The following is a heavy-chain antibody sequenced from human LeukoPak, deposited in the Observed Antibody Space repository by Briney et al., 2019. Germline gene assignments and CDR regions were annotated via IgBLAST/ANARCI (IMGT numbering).Heavy chain of an antibody. Sequence: PSETLSLTCTVSGGSISSYYWSWIRQPPGKGLEWIGEINHSGSTNYNPSLKSRVTISVDTSKNQFSLKLSSVTAADTAVYYCARGRGYSYGYGFYGMDVWGQGTTVTVSS. V-gene: IGHV4-34*01. J-gene: IGHJ6*02. CDR1: GGSISSYY. CDR3: ARGRGYSYGYGFYGMDV. CDR2: INHSGST. D-gene: IGHD5-18*01.